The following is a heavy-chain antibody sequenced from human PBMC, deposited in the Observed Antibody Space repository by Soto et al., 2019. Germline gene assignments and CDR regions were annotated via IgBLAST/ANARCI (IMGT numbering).Heavy chain of an antibody. V-gene: IGHV1-69*13. CDR3: ERVDTAMVNYGMDV. J-gene: IGHJ6*02. CDR1: GGTFSSYA. CDR2: IIPIFGTA. D-gene: IGHD5-18*01. Sequence: SVKVSCKASGGTFSSYAISWVRQAPGQGLEWMGGIIPIFGTANYAQKFQGRVTITADESTSTAYMELSSLRSEDTAVYYCERVDTAMVNYGMDVWGQGTTVTVSS.